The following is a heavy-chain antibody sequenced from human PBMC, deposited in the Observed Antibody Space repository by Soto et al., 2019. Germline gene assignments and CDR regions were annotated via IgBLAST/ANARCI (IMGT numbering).Heavy chain of an antibody. Sequence: GGSLRLSCAASGFTFGSYWMSWVRQAPGKGLEWVSYISSSDSIIYYSDSVKGRFIISRDNAKNSLYLQMNSLRAEDTAVYYCARDLGYYDSSGYFDYWGQGTLVTVSS. CDR1: GFTFGSYW. CDR2: ISSSDSII. V-gene: IGHV3-11*01. CDR3: ARDLGYYDSSGYFDY. J-gene: IGHJ4*02. D-gene: IGHD3-22*01.